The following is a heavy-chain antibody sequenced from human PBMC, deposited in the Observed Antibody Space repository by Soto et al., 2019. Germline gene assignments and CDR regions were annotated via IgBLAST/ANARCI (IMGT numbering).Heavy chain of an antibody. Sequence: PSETLSLTCTVSGGSISSGGYYWSWIRQHPGKGLEWIGYIYYSGSTYYNPSLKSRVTISVDTSKNQFSLKLSSVTAADTAVYYCARVRRDGYKQAVLIDYWGQGTLVTVSS. CDR2: IYYSGST. J-gene: IGHJ4*02. CDR3: ARVRRDGYKQAVLIDY. V-gene: IGHV4-31*03. CDR1: GGSISSGGYY. D-gene: IGHD5-12*01.